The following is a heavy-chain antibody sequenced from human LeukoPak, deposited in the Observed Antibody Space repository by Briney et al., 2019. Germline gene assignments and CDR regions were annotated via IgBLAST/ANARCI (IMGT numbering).Heavy chain of an antibody. CDR3: ARVGDDYYYYMDV. V-gene: IGHV3-53*01. J-gene: IGHJ6*03. Sequence: SGGSLRLSCAASGFTVSSNYMSWVRQAPGKGLEWVSVIYSGGSTYYADSVKGRFTISRDNSKNTLYLQMNSLRAEDTAVYYCARVGDDYYYYMDVWGKGTTVTVPS. CDR2: IYSGGST. D-gene: IGHD3-10*01. CDR1: GFTVSSNY.